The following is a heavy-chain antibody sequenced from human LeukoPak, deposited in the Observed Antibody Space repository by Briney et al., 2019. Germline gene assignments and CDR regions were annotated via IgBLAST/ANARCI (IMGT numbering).Heavy chain of an antibody. CDR2: INPNSGGT. CDR3: ASRSRYDFWSGYGVYYMDV. CDR1: GYTFTGYY. J-gene: IGHJ6*03. D-gene: IGHD3-3*01. V-gene: IGHV1-2*02. Sequence: ASVKVSCKASGYTFTGYYMHWVRQAPGQGLEWMGWINPNSGGTNYAQKFQGRVTMTRDTSISTAYMELSRLRSDDTAVYYCASRSRYDFWSGYGVYYMDVWGKGTTVTVPS.